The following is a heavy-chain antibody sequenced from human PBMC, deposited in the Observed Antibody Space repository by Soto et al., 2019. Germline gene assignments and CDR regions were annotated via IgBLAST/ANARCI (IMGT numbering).Heavy chain of an antibody. CDR3: ARLEKWYYNYYGLDV. D-gene: IGHD1-26*01. CDR2: IDPGDSST. V-gene: IGHV5-10-1*01. J-gene: IGHJ6*02. CDR1: GYSFTTYW. Sequence: GESLKISCQGSGYSFTTYWISWVRQMPGKGLEWMGKIDPGDSSTNYSPSFRGHFTISVDRSINTAHLQFSSLKAADTAVYYCARLEKWYYNYYGLDVWGQGTMVTVSS.